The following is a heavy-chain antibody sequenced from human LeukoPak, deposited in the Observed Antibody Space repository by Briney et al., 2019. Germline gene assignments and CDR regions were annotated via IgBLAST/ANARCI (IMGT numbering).Heavy chain of an antibody. CDR2: IDGSGGTT. Sequence: GGSLRLSCAATRFTFSSYAMGWVRQAPGKGLEWVSVIDGSGGTTYYAGSVKGRFTTSRDNSKNTLYLQMNSLRAEDTAVYYCAKEHEYYDYFDHWGQGTLVIVSS. V-gene: IGHV3-23*01. CDR3: AKEHEYYDYFDH. J-gene: IGHJ4*02. CDR1: RFTFSSYA. D-gene: IGHD3-22*01.